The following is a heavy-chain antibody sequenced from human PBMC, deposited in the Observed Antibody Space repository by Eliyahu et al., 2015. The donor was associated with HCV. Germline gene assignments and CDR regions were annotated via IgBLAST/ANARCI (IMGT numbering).Heavy chain of an antibody. CDR3: AREGYCSSPTCYYYY. J-gene: IGHJ4*02. D-gene: IGHD2-2*01. V-gene: IGHV1-69*01. Sequence: LEWMGGTIPIFGTAKYAQKFQGRVTITADESTSTAYMELSSLRSEDTAVYYCAREGYCSSPTCYYYYWGQGTLVTVSS. CDR2: TIPIFGTA.